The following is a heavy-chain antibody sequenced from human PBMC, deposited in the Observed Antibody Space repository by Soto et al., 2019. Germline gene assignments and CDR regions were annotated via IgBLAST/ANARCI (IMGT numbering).Heavy chain of an antibody. CDR2: ISAHTGNT. CDR3: ARDLGGLPDY. J-gene: IGHJ4*02. D-gene: IGHD2-21*01. Sequence: QVQLVQSGAEVKKPGASVKVSCKASGYTFPSYGISWVRQAPGQGLEWMGWISAHTGNTKYEQKLQGRGTMTTDASTRTAEMELRSLGSDDTAVYDCARDLGGLPDYWGQGTVVPVSS. CDR1: GYTFPSYG. V-gene: IGHV1-18*01.